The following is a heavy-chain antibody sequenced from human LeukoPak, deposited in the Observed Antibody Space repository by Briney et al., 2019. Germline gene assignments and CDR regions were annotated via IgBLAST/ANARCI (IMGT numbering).Heavy chain of an antibody. Sequence: GGSLRLSCAASGFTFSSYAMSWVRQAPGKGLEWVSAISGSGGSTYYADSVKGRFTISRDNSKNTLYLQMNSLRAEDTAVYYCAKVILSGSYLDDYYYYGMDVWGQGTTVTVSS. CDR1: GFTFSSYA. V-gene: IGHV3-23*01. D-gene: IGHD1-26*01. CDR3: AKVILSGSYLDDYYYYGMDV. CDR2: ISGSGGST. J-gene: IGHJ6*02.